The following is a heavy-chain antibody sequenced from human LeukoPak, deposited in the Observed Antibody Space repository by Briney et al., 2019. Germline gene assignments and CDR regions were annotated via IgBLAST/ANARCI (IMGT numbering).Heavy chain of an antibody. V-gene: IGHV3-30*02. CDR3: AKDRGFCSSTSCYTLETDFDAFDI. J-gene: IGHJ3*02. D-gene: IGHD2-2*02. Sequence: GGSLRLSCAASGFTFSSYGMHWVRQAPGKGLEWVAFIRYDGSNKYYADSVKGRFTISRDNSKNTLYLQMNSLRAEDTAVYYCAKDRGFCSSTSCYTLETDFDAFDIWGQGTMVTVSS. CDR2: IRYDGSNK. CDR1: GFTFSSYG.